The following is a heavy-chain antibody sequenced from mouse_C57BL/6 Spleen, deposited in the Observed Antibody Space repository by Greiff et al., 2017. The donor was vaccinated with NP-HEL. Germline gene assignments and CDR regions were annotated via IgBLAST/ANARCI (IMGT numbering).Heavy chain of an antibody. CDR3: ARATTVVEYYFDY. D-gene: IGHD1-1*01. Sequence: EVKLMESGGGLVQPGGSLSLSCAASGFTFTDYYMSWVRQPPGKALEWLGFIRNKANGYTTEYSASVKGRFTISRDNSQSILYLQMNALRAEDSATYYCARATTVVEYYFDYWGQGTTLTVSS. V-gene: IGHV7-3*01. CDR2: IRNKANGYTT. J-gene: IGHJ2*01. CDR1: GFTFTDYY.